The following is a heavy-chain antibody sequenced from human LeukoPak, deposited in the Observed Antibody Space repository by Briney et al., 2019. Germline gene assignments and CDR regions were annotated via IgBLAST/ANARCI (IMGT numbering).Heavy chain of an antibody. V-gene: IGHV4-4*07. CDR2: IYTSGST. CDR1: GGSISSYY. Sequence: SETLSLTCTVSGGSISSYYWSWIRQPAGKGLEWIGRIYTSGSTDYNPSLKSRVTISVDTSNKQFFLELTSVTAADTAVYFCARDLSGSLYFDYWGQGVLVTVSS. D-gene: IGHD3-10*01. J-gene: IGHJ4*02. CDR3: ARDLSGSLYFDY.